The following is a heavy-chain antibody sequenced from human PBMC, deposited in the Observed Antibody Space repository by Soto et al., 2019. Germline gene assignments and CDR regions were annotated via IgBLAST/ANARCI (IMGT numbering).Heavy chain of an antibody. V-gene: IGHV4-61*01. Sequence: SETLSLTCTVSGGSVSSGSYYWSWIRQPPGKGLEWIGYIYYSGSTNYNPSLKSRVTISVDTSKNQFSLKLSSVTAADTAVYYCARDSIVDTAMAEGLCFDFGGQGTLVTAS. CDR1: GGSVSSGSYY. CDR3: ARDSIVDTAMAEGLCFDF. CDR2: IYYSGST. J-gene: IGHJ4*02. D-gene: IGHD5-18*01.